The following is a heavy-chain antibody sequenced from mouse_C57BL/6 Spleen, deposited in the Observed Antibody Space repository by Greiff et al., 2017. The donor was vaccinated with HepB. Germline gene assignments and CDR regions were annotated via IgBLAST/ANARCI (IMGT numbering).Heavy chain of an antibody. Sequence: QVQLKQSGAELARPGASVKMSCKASGYTFTSYTMHWVKQRPGQGLEWIGYINPSSGYTKYNQKFKDKATLTADKSSSTAYMQLSSLTSEDSAVYYCARGGTGHWYFDVWGTGTTVTVSS. CDR2: INPSSGYT. D-gene: IGHD4-1*01. V-gene: IGHV1-4*01. CDR3: ARGGTGHWYFDV. J-gene: IGHJ1*03. CDR1: GYTFTSYT.